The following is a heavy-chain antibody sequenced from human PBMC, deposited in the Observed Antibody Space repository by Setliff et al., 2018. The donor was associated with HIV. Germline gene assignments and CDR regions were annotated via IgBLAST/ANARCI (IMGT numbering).Heavy chain of an antibody. V-gene: IGHV1-46*01. CDR2: INPSGGST. Sequence: VASVKVSCKASGYTFTSYYMHWVRQTPGQGLEWMGIINPSGGSTSYAQKFQGRVTITTDESTSTAYMELSSLRSEDTAVYYCARDFGGYCSSMSCPGLFDPWGQGTLVTVSS. CDR3: ARDFGGYCSSMSCPGLFDP. CDR1: GYTFTSYY. D-gene: IGHD2-2*01. J-gene: IGHJ5*02.